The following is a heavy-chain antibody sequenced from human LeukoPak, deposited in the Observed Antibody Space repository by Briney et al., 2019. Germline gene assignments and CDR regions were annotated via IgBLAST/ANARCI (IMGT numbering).Heavy chain of an antibody. Sequence: SVKISCKASGYTFTTSAMNWVRQAPGQGLEWMGWINTNTGNPTYAQGFTGRFVFSVDTLVNTAYLRISSLKAEDTAIYYCARVPFVVMGDTANWLDPWGQGTPVTVSS. CDR1: GYTFTTSA. V-gene: IGHV7-4-1*02. J-gene: IGHJ5*02. CDR3: ARVPFVVMGDTANWLDP. CDR2: INTNTGNP. D-gene: IGHD2-8*01.